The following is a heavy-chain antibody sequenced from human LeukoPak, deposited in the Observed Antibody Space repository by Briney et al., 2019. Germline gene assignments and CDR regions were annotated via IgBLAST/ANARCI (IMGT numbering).Heavy chain of an antibody. Sequence: SETLSLTCTVSGGSISSYYWSWIRQPAGKGLEWIGRIYTSGSTNYNPSLKSRVTMSVDTSKNQFPLKLSSVTAADTAVYYCARDELLWFGESRHYYMDVWGKGTTVTVSS. CDR1: GGSISSYY. CDR2: IYTSGST. J-gene: IGHJ6*03. CDR3: ARDELLWFGESRHYYMDV. D-gene: IGHD3-10*01. V-gene: IGHV4-4*07.